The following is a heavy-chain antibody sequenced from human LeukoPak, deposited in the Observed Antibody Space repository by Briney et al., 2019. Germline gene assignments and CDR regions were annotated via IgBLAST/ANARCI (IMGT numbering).Heavy chain of an antibody. J-gene: IGHJ4*02. CDR2: ITSNGGTT. D-gene: IGHD4-23*01. Sequence: GGSLRLSCAASGFTFSSYGMVWVRQAPGKGLEYVSGITSNGGTTYYGNSVKGRFTISRDNSKDTLYLQMGSLRTEDMAVYYCGRGIRWASDYWGQGTLVTVAS. CDR1: GFTFSSYG. CDR3: GRGIRWASDY. V-gene: IGHV3-64*01.